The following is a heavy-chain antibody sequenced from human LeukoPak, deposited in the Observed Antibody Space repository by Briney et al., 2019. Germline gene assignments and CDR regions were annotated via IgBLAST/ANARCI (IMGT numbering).Heavy chain of an antibody. V-gene: IGHV4-59*01. CDR2: IYYSGST. Sequence: SETLSLTCTVSGVSISSYYWSWIRQPPGKGLEWIGYIYYSGSTNYNPSLKSRVTISVDTSKNQFSLKLSSVTAADTAVYYCARGDDSSSWPFDYWGQGTLVTVSS. CDR3: ARGDDSSSWPFDY. CDR1: GVSISSYY. D-gene: IGHD6-13*01. J-gene: IGHJ4*02.